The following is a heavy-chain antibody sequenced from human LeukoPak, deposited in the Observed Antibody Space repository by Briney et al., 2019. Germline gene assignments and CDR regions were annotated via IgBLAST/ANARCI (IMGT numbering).Heavy chain of an antibody. J-gene: IGHJ4*02. V-gene: IGHV3-53*01. CDR2: IYSGGST. D-gene: IGHD4-17*01. CDR1: GFTVSSNY. CDR3: AGLGKTTVTTSDY. Sequence: PGGSLRLSCAASGFTVSSNYMSWVRQAPGKGLEWVSVIYSGGSTYYADSVKGRFTISRDNSKNTLYLQMNSLRAEDTAVYYCAGLGKTTVTTSDYWGQGTLVTVSS.